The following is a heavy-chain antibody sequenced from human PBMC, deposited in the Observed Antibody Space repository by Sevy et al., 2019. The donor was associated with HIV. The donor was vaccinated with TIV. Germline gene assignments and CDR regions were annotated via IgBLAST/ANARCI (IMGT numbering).Heavy chain of an antibody. Sequence: GGSLRLSCAASGFTFSSYGMYWVRQAPGKGLEWVAVISYDGSNKYYADSVKGRFTISRDNSKNTLYLQMNSLRAEDTAVYYCAKALGVGVVATRGFYYYYGMDVWGQGTTVTVSS. D-gene: IGHD1-26*01. CDR3: AKALGVGVVATRGFYYYYGMDV. J-gene: IGHJ6*02. CDR2: ISYDGSNK. V-gene: IGHV3-30*18. CDR1: GFTFSSYG.